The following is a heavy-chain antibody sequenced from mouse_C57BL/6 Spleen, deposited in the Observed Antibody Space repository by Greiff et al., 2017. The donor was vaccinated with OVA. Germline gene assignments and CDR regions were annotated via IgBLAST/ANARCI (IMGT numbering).Heavy chain of an antibody. J-gene: IGHJ3*01. CDR1: GYTFTDYS. CDR3: ARDYYYGSSSFAY. V-gene: IGHV1-18*01. CDR2: INPNNGGT. D-gene: IGHD1-1*01. Sequence: VQLQQSGPELVKPGASVKIPCKASGYTFTDYSMDWVKQSHGKSLEWIGDINPNNGGTIYNQKFKGKATLTVDKSSSTAYMELRSLTSEDTAVYYCARDYYYGSSSFAYWGQGTLVTVSA.